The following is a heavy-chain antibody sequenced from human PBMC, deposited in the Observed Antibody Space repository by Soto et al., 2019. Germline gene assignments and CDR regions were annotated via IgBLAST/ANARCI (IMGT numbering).Heavy chain of an antibody. Sequence: GGSLRLSCAASGFTFSNAWMNWVRQAPGKGLEWVGRIKSKTDGGTTDYAAPVKGRFTISRDDSKNTLYLQMNSLKTEDTAVYYCTTAFSITMVRGVPGYYYYYYGMDVWGQGTTVTVSS. J-gene: IGHJ6*02. D-gene: IGHD3-10*01. V-gene: IGHV3-15*07. CDR3: TTAFSITMVRGVPGYYYYYYGMDV. CDR1: GFTFSNAW. CDR2: IKSKTDGGTT.